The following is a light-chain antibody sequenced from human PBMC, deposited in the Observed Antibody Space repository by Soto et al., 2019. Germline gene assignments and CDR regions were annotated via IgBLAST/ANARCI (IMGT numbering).Light chain of an antibody. J-gene: IGLJ3*02. CDR2: DVS. V-gene: IGLV2-11*01. Sequence: QSALTQPRSVSGSPGQSVTIACTGTSSDVGGYNYVSWYQQHPGKVPKLMIHDVSKRPSGVPDRFSGSKSGNTAFLTISGLQAEDEADYHCCSYAGSYTWVFGGGTKVTVL. CDR3: CSYAGSYTWV. CDR1: SSDVGGYNY.